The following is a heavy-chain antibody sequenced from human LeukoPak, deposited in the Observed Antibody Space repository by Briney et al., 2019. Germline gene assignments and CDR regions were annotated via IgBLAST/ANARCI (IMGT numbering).Heavy chain of an antibody. D-gene: IGHD7-27*01. Sequence: PSETLSLTCTVSGGSITTYWWSWIRQPPGKGREWIAYMFYTGSTNYNPSLKSRVTMSVDTSKNQVSLRLSSVTAADTAIYYCARHSSITGGRLSGYWLDPWGQGTLVTVSS. J-gene: IGHJ5*02. V-gene: IGHV4-59*08. CDR2: MFYTGST. CDR3: ARHSSITGGRLSGYWLDP. CDR1: GGSITTYW.